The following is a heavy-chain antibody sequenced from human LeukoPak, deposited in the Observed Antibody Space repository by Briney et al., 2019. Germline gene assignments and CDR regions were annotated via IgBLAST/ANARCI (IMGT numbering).Heavy chain of an antibody. CDR2: IYPGDSDT. Sequence: GESLKISCKDSGYSFTSYWIGWVRQMPGKGLEWMGIIYPGDSDTRYSPSFQGQVTISANKSINTAYLQWSSLKASDTAIYYCARRGEAMDPFDYWGQGTLVTVSS. CDR3: ARRGEAMDPFDY. V-gene: IGHV5-51*01. J-gene: IGHJ4*02. CDR1: GYSFTSYW. D-gene: IGHD5-18*01.